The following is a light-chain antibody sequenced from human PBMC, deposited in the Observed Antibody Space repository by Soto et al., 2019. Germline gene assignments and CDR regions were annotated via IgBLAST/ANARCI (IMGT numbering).Light chain of an antibody. Sequence: DSHTISSWLAWYQQKPGKAPKLLIYKASTLKSGVPSRFSGSGSRTETTLTSGRGLPDDSASYYRQDYNNQLGEFGQGTKVDIK. V-gene: IGKV1-5*03. J-gene: IGKJ1*01. CDR2: KAS. CDR1: HTISSW. CDR3: QDYNNQLGE.